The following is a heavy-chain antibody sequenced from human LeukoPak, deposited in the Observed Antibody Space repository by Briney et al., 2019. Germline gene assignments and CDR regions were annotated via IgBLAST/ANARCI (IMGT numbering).Heavy chain of an antibody. Sequence: SETLSLTCAVYGGSFSGYYWSWIRQPPGKGLEWIGEINHSGSTNYNPSLKSRVTISVDTSKNQFSLKLSSVTAADTAVYYCARHARRRIVVVPAATYYFDYWGQGTLVTVSS. CDR1: GGSFSGYY. V-gene: IGHV4-34*01. J-gene: IGHJ4*02. CDR3: ARHARRRIVVVPAATYYFDY. CDR2: INHSGST. D-gene: IGHD2-2*01.